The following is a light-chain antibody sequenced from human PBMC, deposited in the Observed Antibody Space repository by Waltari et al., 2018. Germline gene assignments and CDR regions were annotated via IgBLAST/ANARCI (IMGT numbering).Light chain of an antibody. CDR3: MQSLQTPLT. CDR2: LGS. Sequence: DIVMTQSPLSLPVTPGEPASISCSSSQSFLHSNGYYYLDWYLQKPGQSPQLLIYLGSNRASGVPDRFTGSGSGTTFTLKISRVEAEDVGVYYCMQSLQTPLTFGGGTKVEIK. CDR1: QSFLHSNGYYY. V-gene: IGKV2-28*01. J-gene: IGKJ4*01.